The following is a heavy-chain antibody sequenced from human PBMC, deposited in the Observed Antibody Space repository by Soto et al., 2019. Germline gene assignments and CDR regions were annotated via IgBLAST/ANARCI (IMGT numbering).Heavy chain of an antibody. CDR2: FYDSRST. V-gene: IGHV3-53*01. CDR3: VRVGPGAVAGTPHH. CDR1: GINITGHY. D-gene: IGHD6-19*01. J-gene: IGHJ1*01. Sequence: EVQLVESGGGLVQPGESLRLSCEVSGINITGHYMGWARQAPGKGLEWISIFYDSRSTYYAASVKGRFTISSGTPKNALNLQMNSLKVADTARYYCVRVGPGAVAGTPHHWGQGTPVTVSS.